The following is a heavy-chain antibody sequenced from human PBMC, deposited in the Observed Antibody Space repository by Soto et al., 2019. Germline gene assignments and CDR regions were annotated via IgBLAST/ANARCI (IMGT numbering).Heavy chain of an antibody. Sequence: SETLSLTCTVSGDSINSYYWSWIRQPPGKGLEWIGYIYHSGSSKYNPSLKSRVTISVDTSQNQLSLKLSSVTAADTAVYYCARHKRQISYYFYGMDVWGQGTTVTVSS. CDR2: IYHSGSS. CDR3: ARHKRQISYYFYGMDV. CDR1: GDSINSYY. J-gene: IGHJ6*02. V-gene: IGHV4-59*08.